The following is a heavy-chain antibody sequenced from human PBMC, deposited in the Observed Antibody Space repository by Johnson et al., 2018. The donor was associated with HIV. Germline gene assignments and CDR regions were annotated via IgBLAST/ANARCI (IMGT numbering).Heavy chain of an antibody. CDR1: GFTFSNYA. J-gene: IGHJ3*02. V-gene: IGHV3-30-3*02. CDR2: ISHDGSNK. Sequence: QVQLVESGGGVVQPGGSLRLSCAASGFTFSNYALHWVRQAPGMVLEWVAVISHDGSNKYYADSVKGRFTISRDNSKNTLYLQMNSLRAGDTAVYYCARIAARGAFDIWGQGTMVTVSS. D-gene: IGHD6-13*01. CDR3: ARIAARGAFDI.